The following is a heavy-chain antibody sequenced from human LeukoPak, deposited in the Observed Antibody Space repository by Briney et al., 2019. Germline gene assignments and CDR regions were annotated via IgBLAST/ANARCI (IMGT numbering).Heavy chain of an antibody. D-gene: IGHD1-7*01. CDR1: GYTFTSYY. CDR2: INPSGGST. V-gene: IGHV1-46*01. Sequence: ASVKVSCKASGYTFTSYYMHWVRQAPGQGLEWMGIINPSGGSTSYAQKFQGRVTMTRDMSTSTVYMELSSLRSEDTAVYYCASVGLELHFDYWGQGTLVTDSS. J-gene: IGHJ4*02. CDR3: ASVGLELHFDY.